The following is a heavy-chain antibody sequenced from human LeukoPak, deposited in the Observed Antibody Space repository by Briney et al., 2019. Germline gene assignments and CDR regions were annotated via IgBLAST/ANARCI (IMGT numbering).Heavy chain of an antibody. CDR1: GFTFSSYW. CDR2: IKQDGSEK. J-gene: IGHJ6*03. CDR3: ARAPYYDFWSGYYTDMDV. Sequence: GGSLRLSCAASGFTFSSYWMSWVRQAPGEGLEWVASIKQDGSEKYYVDSVKGRFTMSRDNAKNSLYLQMNSLRAEDTAVYYCARAPYYDFWSGYYTDMDVWGKGTTVTVSS. V-gene: IGHV3-7*01. D-gene: IGHD3-3*01.